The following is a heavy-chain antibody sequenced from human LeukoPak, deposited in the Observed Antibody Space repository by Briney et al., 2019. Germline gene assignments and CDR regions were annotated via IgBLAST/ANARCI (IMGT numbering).Heavy chain of an antibody. CDR1: GGSFSGYY. Sequence: SETLSLTCAVYGGSFSGYYWSWIRQPPGKGLEWIGEINHSGSTNYNPSLKSRVTISVDTSKNQFSLKLSSVTAADTAVYYCARVRLYCGGDCYTPNFDYWGQGTLVTVSS. CDR2: INHSGST. D-gene: IGHD2-21*02. CDR3: ARVRLYCGGDCYTPNFDY. J-gene: IGHJ4*02. V-gene: IGHV4-34*01.